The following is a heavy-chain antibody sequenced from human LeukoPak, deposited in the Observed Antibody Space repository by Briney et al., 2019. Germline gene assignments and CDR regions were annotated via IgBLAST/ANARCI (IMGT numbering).Heavy chain of an antibody. J-gene: IGHJ4*02. CDR3: ARGDGIVVLRY. D-gene: IGHD2-21*01. V-gene: IGHV3-21*01. CDR2: ISSSSSYI. Sequence: GGSLRLSCAASGFTFSSYSMNWVRQAPGKGLEWVSSISSSSSYIYYADSVKGRFTISRDNAKNSLYLQTNSLRAEDTGVYYCARGDGIVVLRYWGQGTLVTVSS. CDR1: GFTFSSYS.